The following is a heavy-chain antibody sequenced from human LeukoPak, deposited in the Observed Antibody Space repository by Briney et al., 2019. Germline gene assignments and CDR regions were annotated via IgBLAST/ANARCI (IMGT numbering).Heavy chain of an antibody. CDR3: ARTIGFFDSGGYYHQNPYFFDT. D-gene: IGHD3-22*01. J-gene: IGHJ4*02. CDR2: INHSGRT. V-gene: IGHV4-34*01. CDR1: GGSFIGYF. Sequence: SETLSLTCGVSGGSFIGYFWTWIRQSPGKGPEWIGDINHSGRTNYNPSLKSRVTLSLDMSKNQISLNLTSVAAADTAVYYCARTIGFFDSGGYYHQNPYFFDTWGQGTLDSVSS.